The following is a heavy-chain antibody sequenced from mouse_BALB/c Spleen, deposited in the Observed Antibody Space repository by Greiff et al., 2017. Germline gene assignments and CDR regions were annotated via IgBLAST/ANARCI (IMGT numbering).Heavy chain of an antibody. V-gene: IGHV5-6-3*01. Sequence: EVQVVESGGGLVQPGGSLKLSCAASGFTFSSYGMSWVRQTPDKRLELVATINSNGGSTYYPDSVKGRFTISRDNAKNTLYLQMSSLKSEDTAMYYCARDNWDGFAYWGQGTLVTVSA. CDR1: GFTFSSYG. D-gene: IGHD4-1*01. CDR2: INSNGGST. J-gene: IGHJ3*01. CDR3: ARDNWDGFAY.